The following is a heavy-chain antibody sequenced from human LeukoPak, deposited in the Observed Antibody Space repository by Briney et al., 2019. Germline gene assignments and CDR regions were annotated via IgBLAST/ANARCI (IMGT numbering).Heavy chain of an antibody. CDR2: IRTSGGT. CDR1: GGPISSYY. D-gene: IGHD6-6*01. Sequence: SETLPLTCCVSGGPISSYYWTWIRQPAAKGLEWIERIRTSGGTNYNPSLQSRVTMSVDTSKNQFSLKLTSMTAADTAVYYCARDEGQLAGYYFDYWGQGTLVTVSS. V-gene: IGHV4-4*07. J-gene: IGHJ4*02. CDR3: ARDEGQLAGYYFDY.